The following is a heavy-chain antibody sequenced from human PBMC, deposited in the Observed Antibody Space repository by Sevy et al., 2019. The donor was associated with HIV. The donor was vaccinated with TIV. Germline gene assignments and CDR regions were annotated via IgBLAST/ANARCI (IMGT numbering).Heavy chain of an antibody. CDR3: ASDGVGATVGAFDI. Sequence: GGSLRLSCAASGFTFSSYSMNWVRQAPGKGLERVSYISSSSSTIYYADSVKGRFTISRDNAKNSLYLQMNSLRDEDTAVYYCASDGVGATVGAFDIWGQGTMVTVSS. J-gene: IGHJ3*02. CDR2: ISSSSSTI. V-gene: IGHV3-48*02. D-gene: IGHD1-26*01. CDR1: GFTFSSYS.